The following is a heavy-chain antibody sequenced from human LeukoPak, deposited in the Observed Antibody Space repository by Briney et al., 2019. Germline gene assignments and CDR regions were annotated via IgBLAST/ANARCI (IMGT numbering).Heavy chain of an antibody. CDR1: GCTFSSYG. Sequence: ASGKVCCKASGCTFSSYGISWVRQAPGQGLEWMGRIIPIFGIANYAQKFQGRVTITADKSTSTAYMELSSLRSEDTDVYYCARDARSQNYYYYYGMDVWGQGTTVTVSS. CDR3: ARDARSQNYYYYYGMDV. CDR2: IIPIFGIA. J-gene: IGHJ6*02. V-gene: IGHV1-69*04.